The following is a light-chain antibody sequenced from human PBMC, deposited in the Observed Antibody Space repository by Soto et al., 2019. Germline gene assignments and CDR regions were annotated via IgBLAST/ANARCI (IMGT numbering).Light chain of an antibody. Sequence: DIQLTQSPSSLSASVGDRVTITCRTTQSISNYLNWYQQKPGKAPKLLVYAASSLQSGVPSRFSGSGSGTDFTLTISSLQVEDFASYYCQQSYSTLFTFGPGTKVDIK. CDR3: QQSYSTLFT. J-gene: IGKJ3*01. CDR2: AAS. CDR1: QSISNY. V-gene: IGKV1-39*01.